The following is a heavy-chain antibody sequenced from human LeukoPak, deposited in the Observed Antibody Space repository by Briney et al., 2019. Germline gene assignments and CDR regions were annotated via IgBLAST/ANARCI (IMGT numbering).Heavy chain of an antibody. Sequence: SETLSLTCTVSGGSNYGGWIRQPPGKGLEWSGSIYYRGTTYYNTSLKSRVTISVDTSKNQFSLRLNSVTAADTAVYYCAIATGTYYWDFDYWGQGILVTVSS. D-gene: IGHD1-26*01. CDR3: AIATGTYYWDFDY. CDR2: IYYRGTT. CDR1: GGSNY. V-gene: IGHV4-39*01. J-gene: IGHJ4*02.